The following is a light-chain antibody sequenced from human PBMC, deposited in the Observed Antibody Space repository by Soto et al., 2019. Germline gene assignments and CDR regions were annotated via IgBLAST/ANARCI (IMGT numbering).Light chain of an antibody. CDR3: QHFGGTTFT. Sequence: EMAMTQSPATLSLHPGANATISYRASQSIASHLAWYQQKPGQPPRLLIHDASSRATGIPARFSGSGSGTDFTLTISSLEPGDFAVYYCQHFGGTTFTFGQGTRLEI. V-gene: IGKV3-11*01. J-gene: IGKJ5*01. CDR2: DAS. CDR1: QSIASH.